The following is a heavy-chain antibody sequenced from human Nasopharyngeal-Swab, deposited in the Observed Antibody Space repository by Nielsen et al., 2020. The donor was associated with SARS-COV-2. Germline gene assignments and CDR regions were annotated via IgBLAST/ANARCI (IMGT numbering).Heavy chain of an antibody. CDR3: AKGLSDFDWLSAIDY. CDR2: IYSGGST. D-gene: IGHD3-9*01. Sequence: GESLKISCAASGFTVSSNYMSWVRQAPGKGLEWVSVIYSGGSTYYADSVKGRFTISRDNSKNTLYLQMNSLRAEDTAVYYCAKGLSDFDWLSAIDYWGQGTLVTVSS. V-gene: IGHV3-53*05. J-gene: IGHJ4*02. CDR1: GFTVSSNY.